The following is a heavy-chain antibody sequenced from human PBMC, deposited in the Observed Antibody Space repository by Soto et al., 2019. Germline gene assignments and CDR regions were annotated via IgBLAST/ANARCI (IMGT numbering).Heavy chain of an antibody. J-gene: IGHJ6*03. V-gene: IGHV4-59*01. CDR3: ARRRPNYSHYYMAV. CDR1: GGSIRRYY. Sequence: QVHPQESGPGLLKPSETLSLTCTVSGGSIRRYYWSWIRQPPGKGLEWIGDTFYSGSTNYNPSLKSRATISVDTSKNQVTLKLSSVTAADTAVYYCARRRPNYSHYYMAVWGKGTTVSVSS. CDR2: TFYSGST.